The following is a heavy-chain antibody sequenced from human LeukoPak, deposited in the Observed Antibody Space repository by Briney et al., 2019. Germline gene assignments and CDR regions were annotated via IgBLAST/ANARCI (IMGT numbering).Heavy chain of an antibody. Sequence: SETLSLTCAVSGGSISSNSYYWGWIRQPPGKGLEWIGSIYYSGSTYYNPSLKSRVTISVDTSKNQFSLKLSSVTAADTAVYYCASLYGGIPFDYWGQGTLVTVSS. CDR1: GGSISSNSYY. V-gene: IGHV4-39*01. J-gene: IGHJ4*02. CDR3: ASLYGGIPFDY. CDR2: IYYSGST. D-gene: IGHD4-23*01.